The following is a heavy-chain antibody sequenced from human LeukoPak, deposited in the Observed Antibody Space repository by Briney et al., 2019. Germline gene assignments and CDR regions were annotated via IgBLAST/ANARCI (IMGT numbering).Heavy chain of an antibody. J-gene: IGHJ5*02. Sequence: MTSETLSLTCTVSGGSVSTGSYYWSWIRQPPGKGLEWIGYIYYSGSTNYNPSLKSRVTISVDTSKNQFSLKLSSVTAADTAVYYCARHSSSWAHNWFDPWGQGTLVTVSS. CDR2: IYYSGST. CDR1: GGSVSTGSYY. V-gene: IGHV4-61*01. D-gene: IGHD6-13*01. CDR3: ARHSSSWAHNWFDP.